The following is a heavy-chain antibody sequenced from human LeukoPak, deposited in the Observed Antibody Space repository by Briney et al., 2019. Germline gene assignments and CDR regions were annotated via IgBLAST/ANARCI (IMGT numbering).Heavy chain of an antibody. CDR2: IKAKAHGGTI. D-gene: IGHD1-26*01. Sequence: GGSLRLSCAASGFTFINAWMAWVRQAPGKGVEWVGRIKAKAHGGTIEYAAPVKGRFTISRDDLKNTLYLQMNSLKTEDTAVYYCTTDGVGVEGATYDNWGQGTLVSVSS. J-gene: IGHJ4*02. V-gene: IGHV3-15*01. CDR1: GFTFINAW. CDR3: TTDGVGVEGATYDN.